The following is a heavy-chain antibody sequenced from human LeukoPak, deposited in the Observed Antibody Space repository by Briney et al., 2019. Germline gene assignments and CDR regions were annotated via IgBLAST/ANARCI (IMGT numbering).Heavy chain of an antibody. J-gene: IGHJ4*02. D-gene: IGHD6-13*01. CDR1: GFPFSGSA. CDR3: TRLAAAVTGD. CDR2: IRSKANSYAT. V-gene: IGHV3-73*01. Sequence: PGGSLRLSCAASGFPFSGSAMHWVRQASGKGLEWVGRIRSKANSYATAYAASVKGRFTISRDDSKNTAYLQMNSLKTEDTAVYYCTRLAAAVTGDWGQGTLVTVSS.